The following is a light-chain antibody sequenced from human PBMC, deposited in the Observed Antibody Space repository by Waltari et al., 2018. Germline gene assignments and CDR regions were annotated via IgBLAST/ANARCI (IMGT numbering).Light chain of an antibody. CDR1: QGIFSA. V-gene: IGKV1D-13*01. CDR3: QQSHNFPLT. Sequence: AFQLTQSPSSLSASIGDRVTITCRASQGIFSALPWYQQKPGKPPKLLIYAASILESGVPSRFSGSGSGTDFTLTINSLEAEDFGTYYCQQSHNFPLTFGGGTKVDNK. CDR2: AAS. J-gene: IGKJ4*01.